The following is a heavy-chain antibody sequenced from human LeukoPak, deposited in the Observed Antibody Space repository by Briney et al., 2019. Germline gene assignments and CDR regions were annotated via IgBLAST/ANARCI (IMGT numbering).Heavy chain of an antibody. V-gene: IGHV1-24*01. Sequence: ASVKVSCKVSGYTRTELSMHWVRQAPGKGLEWMGGFDPEDGETIYAQKFQGRVTMTEDTSTDTAYMELSSLRSEDTAVYYCALLSGWLSSAEYFQHWGQGTLVTVSS. J-gene: IGHJ1*01. CDR2: FDPEDGET. CDR1: GYTRTELS. D-gene: IGHD6-19*01. CDR3: ALLSGWLSSAEYFQH.